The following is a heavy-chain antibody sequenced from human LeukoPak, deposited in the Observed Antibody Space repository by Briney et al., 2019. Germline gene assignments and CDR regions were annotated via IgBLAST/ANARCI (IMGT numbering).Heavy chain of an antibody. V-gene: IGHV5-51*01. D-gene: IGHD3-10*01. CDR1: TYTFTNYG. Sequence: AESLKISCKGSTYTFTNYGTGWVRQMPGKGLEWMGVIYPSNSDTTYSPSFRGQVDISADKSIRTAYLQWNSLKASDTAMYYCARHGGDVWGTGTTVTVSS. CDR2: IYPSNSDT. CDR3: ARHGGDV. J-gene: IGHJ6*04.